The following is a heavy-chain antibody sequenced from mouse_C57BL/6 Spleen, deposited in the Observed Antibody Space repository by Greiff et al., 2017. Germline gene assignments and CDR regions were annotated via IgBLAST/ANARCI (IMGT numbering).Heavy chain of an antibody. CDR3: ARGDYSGYFDD. CDR1: GYSFTDYN. J-gene: IGHJ2*01. V-gene: IGHV1-39*01. CDR2: INPNYGTT. D-gene: IGHD2-12*01. Sequence: EVKLQESGPELVKPGASVKISCKASGYSFTDYNMNWVKQSNGKSLEWIGVINPNYGTTSYNQKFKGKATLTVDKSSSTAYMELRSLTSEDTAVYYCARGDYSGYFDDWGQGTTLTVSS.